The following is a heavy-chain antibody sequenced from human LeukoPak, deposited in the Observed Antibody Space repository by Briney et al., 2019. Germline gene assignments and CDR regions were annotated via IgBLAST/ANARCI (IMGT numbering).Heavy chain of an antibody. J-gene: IGHJ5*02. CDR2: IYYSGST. V-gene: IGHV4-59*06. CDR1: GGSISSYY. CDR3: ARAGIAVANWFDP. Sequence: SETLSLTCSVSGGSISSYYWSWIRQHPGKGLEWIGYIYYSGSTYYNPSLKSRVTISVDTSKNQFSLKLSSVTAADTAVYYCARAGIAVANWFDPWGQGTLVTVSS. D-gene: IGHD6-19*01.